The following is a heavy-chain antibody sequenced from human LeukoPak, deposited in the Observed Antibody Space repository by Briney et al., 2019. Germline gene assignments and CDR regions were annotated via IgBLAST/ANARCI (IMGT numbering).Heavy chain of an antibody. J-gene: IGHJ4*02. Sequence: GGSLRLSCAASGFTFDDYGINWVRQAPGKGLEWVSGINWNGGSTSYADSVKGRFTISRDNAKNSLYLQMNSLRVEDTALYYCARGSHYYESSGYYLAYWGQGTLVTVSS. CDR2: INWNGGST. V-gene: IGHV3-20*04. CDR1: GFTFDDYG. CDR3: ARGSHYYESSGYYLAY. D-gene: IGHD3-22*01.